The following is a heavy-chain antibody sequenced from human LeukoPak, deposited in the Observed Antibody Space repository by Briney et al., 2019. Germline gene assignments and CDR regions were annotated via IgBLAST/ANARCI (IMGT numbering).Heavy chain of an antibody. CDR1: GFSFSDYY. CDR3: ASPYYYDSSGYHDAFDI. J-gene: IGHJ3*02. D-gene: IGHD3-22*01. CDR2: ISSSGSTI. V-gene: IGHV3-11*01. Sequence: GGSLRLSCAASGFSFSDYYMSWLRQAPGKGLEWVSYISSSGSTIYYADSVKGRFTISRDNARNSLYLQMNSLRAEDTAVYYCASPYYYDSSGYHDAFDIWGQGTMVTVSS.